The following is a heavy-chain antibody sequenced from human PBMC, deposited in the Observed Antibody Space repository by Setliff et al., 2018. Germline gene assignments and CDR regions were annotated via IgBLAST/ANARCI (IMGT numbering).Heavy chain of an antibody. CDR2: NSA. D-gene: IGHD2-2*01. CDR3: ASGPPDFVVVPAAAKFDF. V-gene: IGHV1-18*01. J-gene: IGHJ4*02. CDR1: GYTFTNFG. Sequence: ASVQVSCKTSGYTFTNFGINWVRQAPGQGLEWMGWNSAYAQKFQGRVTMTTDTPTSTAYMELRSLRSDDTAVYYCASGPPDFVVVPAAAKFDFWGQGTLVTVSS.